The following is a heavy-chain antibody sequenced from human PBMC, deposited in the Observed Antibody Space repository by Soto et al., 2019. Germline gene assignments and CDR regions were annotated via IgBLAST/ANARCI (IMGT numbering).Heavy chain of an antibody. CDR1: GFSVGDNY. CDR2: IYSGGST. Sequence: EVQLVESGGGLVQPGGSLRLCCAASGFSVGDNYMKWVRQAPGKGLEWVSLIYSGGSTFYADSVKGRFTISRDNSKNTLFLQMNNLRVDDTAVYYCARDRGYRWGQGTMVTVSA. CDR3: ARDRGYR. D-gene: IGHD5-12*01. V-gene: IGHV3-66*01. J-gene: IGHJ3*01.